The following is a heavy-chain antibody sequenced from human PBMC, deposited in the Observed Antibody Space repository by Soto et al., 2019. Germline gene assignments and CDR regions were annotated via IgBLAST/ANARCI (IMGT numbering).Heavy chain of an antibody. CDR3: ARDYLHCSSTSCLGGMDV. CDR2: ISAYNGNT. D-gene: IGHD2-2*01. CDR1: GYTFTSYG. V-gene: IGHV1-18*04. Sequence: SVKVSCKASGYTFTSYGISWVRQAPGQGLEWMGWISAYNGNTNYAQKLQGRVTMTTDTSTSTAYMELRSLRSDDTAVYYCARDYLHCSSTSCLGGMDVWGQGTTVTVSS. J-gene: IGHJ6*02.